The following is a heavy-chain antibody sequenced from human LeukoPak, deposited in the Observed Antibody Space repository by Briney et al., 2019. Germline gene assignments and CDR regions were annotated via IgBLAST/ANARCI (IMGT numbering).Heavy chain of an antibody. D-gene: IGHD3-3*02. Sequence: PGGSLRLSCAASGFTFSSYSMNWVRQAPWKGLEWVSSISSSSSYIYYADSVKGRFTISRDNAKNSLYLQMNSLRAEDTAVYYCARDRRAIYDYWGQGTLVTVSS. CDR2: ISSSSSYI. CDR3: ARDRRAIYDY. J-gene: IGHJ4*02. CDR1: GFTFSSYS. V-gene: IGHV3-21*01.